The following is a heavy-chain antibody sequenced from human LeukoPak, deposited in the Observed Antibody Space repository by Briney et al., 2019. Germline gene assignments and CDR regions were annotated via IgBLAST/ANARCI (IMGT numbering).Heavy chain of an antibody. CDR2: IYYSGST. J-gene: IGHJ4*02. D-gene: IGHD3-22*01. CDR1: GGSISSSSYY. V-gene: IGHV4-39*01. CDR3: ARHVGGLLPSNY. Sequence: PSETLSLTCTVSGGSISSSSYYWGWIRQPPGKGLEWIGSIYYSGSTNYNPSLKSRVTISVDTSKNQFSLKLSSVTAADTAVYYCARHVGGLLPSNYWGQGTLVTVSS.